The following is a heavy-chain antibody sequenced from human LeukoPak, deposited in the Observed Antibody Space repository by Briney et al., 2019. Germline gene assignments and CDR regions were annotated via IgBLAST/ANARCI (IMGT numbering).Heavy chain of an antibody. J-gene: IGHJ4*02. CDR1: GGSISSSSYY. V-gene: IGHV4-39*01. D-gene: IGHD6-6*01. Sequence: SETLSLTCTVSGGSISSSSYYRGWIRQPPGKGLEWIGSIYYSGSTYYNPSLKSRVTISVDTSKNQFSLKLSSVTAADTAVYYCARHNEYTSSSYALDYWGQGTLVTVSS. CDR3: ARHNEYTSSSYALDY. CDR2: IYYSGST.